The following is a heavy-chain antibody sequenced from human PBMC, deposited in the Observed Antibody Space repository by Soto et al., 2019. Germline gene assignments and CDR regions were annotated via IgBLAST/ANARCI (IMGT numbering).Heavy chain of an antibody. Sequence: EVQLVESGGGLVKPGGSLRLSCAASGFTFSSYSMNWVRQAPGKGLEWVSSISSSSSYIYYADSVKGRFTISRDNAKNSLYLQMNSLRAEDTAVYYCARGTYYYDSSVYYSLWGQGTLVTVSS. V-gene: IGHV3-21*01. CDR3: ARGTYYYDSSVYYSL. J-gene: IGHJ4*02. D-gene: IGHD3-22*01. CDR1: GFTFSSYS. CDR2: ISSSSSYI.